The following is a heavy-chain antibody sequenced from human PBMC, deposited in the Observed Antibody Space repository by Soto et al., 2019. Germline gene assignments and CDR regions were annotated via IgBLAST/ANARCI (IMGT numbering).Heavy chain of an antibody. J-gene: IGHJ4*02. CDR2: IYPGDSDT. CDR1: GYSITSYW. CDR3: ARPSKSEYGDYCFDY. Sequence: PGESLKFSCKGSGYSITSYWIGWVGQMPGKGLEWMGIIYPGDSDTRYSPSFQGQVTISADKSISTAYLQWSSLKASDTAMYYCARPSKSEYGDYCFDYWGQGTLVTVS. V-gene: IGHV5-51*01. D-gene: IGHD4-17*01.